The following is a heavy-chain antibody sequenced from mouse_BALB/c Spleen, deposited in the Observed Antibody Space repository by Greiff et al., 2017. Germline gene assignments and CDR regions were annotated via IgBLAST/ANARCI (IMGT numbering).Heavy chain of an antibody. CDR1: GFTFSSFG. CDR3: ARCYYGSSKITSAMDY. Sequence: EVKLVESGGGLVQPGGSRKLSCAASGFTFSSFGMHWVRQAPEKGLEWVAYISSGSSTIYYADTVKGRFTISRDNPKNTLFLQMTSLRSEDTAMYYCARCYYGSSKITSAMDYWGQGTSVTVSS. V-gene: IGHV5-17*02. J-gene: IGHJ4*01. D-gene: IGHD1-1*01. CDR2: ISSGSSTI.